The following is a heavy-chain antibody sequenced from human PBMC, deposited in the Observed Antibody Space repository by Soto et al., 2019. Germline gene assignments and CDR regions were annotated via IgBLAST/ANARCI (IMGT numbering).Heavy chain of an antibody. CDR1: GYTFTRYG. J-gene: IGHJ4*02. Sequence: QVQLVQSGAEVKKPGASVKVSCKASGYTFTRYGISWVRQAPGQGLEWMGWISAYTGNTNYAQKLQGRVTMTTDTSTSTAYMELRSLRSDDTAVYYCARDSLGYCSGGSCYPYFDYWGQGTLVTVSS. CDR3: ARDSLGYCSGGSCYPYFDY. CDR2: ISAYTGNT. D-gene: IGHD2-15*01. V-gene: IGHV1-18*04.